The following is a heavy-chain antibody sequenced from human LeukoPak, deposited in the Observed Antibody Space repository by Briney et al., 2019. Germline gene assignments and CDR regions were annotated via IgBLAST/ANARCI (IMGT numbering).Heavy chain of an antibody. V-gene: IGHV3-7*01. D-gene: IGHD6-19*01. Sequence: PGGSLRLSCAASGFTFSSYWMSWVRQAPGRGLEWVANIKQDGSEKYYVDSVKGRFTISRDNDKDSLYLQMIILRTDDTAVYYCARQSSGWFWGQGTLVTVSS. J-gene: IGHJ4*02. CDR3: ARQSSGWF. CDR1: GFTFSSYW. CDR2: IKQDGSEK.